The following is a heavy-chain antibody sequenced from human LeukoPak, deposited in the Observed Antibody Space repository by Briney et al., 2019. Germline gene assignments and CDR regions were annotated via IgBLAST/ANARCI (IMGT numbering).Heavy chain of an antibody. CDR3: ARGGGYDSSGYTNF. V-gene: IGHV3-20*01. J-gene: IGHJ3*01. Sequence: GGSLRLSCAASGFTFDDYGMSWVRQAPGKWLEWVCGINWNGGSTGYADSVKGRFTISRDNAKNSLYLQMNSLRAEDTALYHCARGGGYDSSGYTNFWGQGTMVTVSS. CDR1: GFTFDDYG. D-gene: IGHD3-22*01. CDR2: INWNGGST.